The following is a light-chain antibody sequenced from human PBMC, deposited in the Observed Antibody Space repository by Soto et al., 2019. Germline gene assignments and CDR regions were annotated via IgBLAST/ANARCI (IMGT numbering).Light chain of an antibody. V-gene: IGLV1-44*01. CDR2: TND. J-gene: IGLJ3*02. CDR3: ASWDDSLNGWV. Sequence: QSVLTQSPSASGTPGQRVAISCSGVDSKSGVNAVNWYHHRPGTAPKLLIYTNDQRPSGVPDRFSGSKSGTSASLVISGLQSEDEADYYCASWDDSLNGWVFGGGTKLTVL. CDR1: DSKSGVNA.